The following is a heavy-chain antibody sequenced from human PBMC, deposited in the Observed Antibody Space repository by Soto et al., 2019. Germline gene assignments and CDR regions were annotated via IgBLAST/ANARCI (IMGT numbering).Heavy chain of an antibody. V-gene: IGHV3-30*18. CDR1: GFTFSHDA. J-gene: IGHJ4*02. CDR3: AKDGSHNFDY. CDR2: MSYDGSNE. Sequence: QVQLVESGGGVVQPGMSLRLSCAASGFTFSHDAMHWVRQAPGKGLEWVALMSYDGSNEYYADSVKGRFTISRDHSKNTLYLKTNSLRAEDTAVYYCAKDGSHNFDYWGQGTLVTVSS. D-gene: IGHD1-26*01.